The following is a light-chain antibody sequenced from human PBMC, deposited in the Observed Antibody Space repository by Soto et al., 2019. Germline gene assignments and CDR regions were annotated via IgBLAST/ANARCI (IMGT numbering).Light chain of an antibody. CDR1: QGISNY. CDR2: AAS. Sequence: DIQMTQSPSSLSASVGDRVTITCRASQGISNYLAWYQQKPGKVPKLLIYAASTLQSGVPSRFSGSGSDTDFTLTIRSLQPEDVGTFYCHHYNSAPPAFGQGTKVEIK. V-gene: IGKV1-27*01. CDR3: HHYNSAPPA. J-gene: IGKJ1*01.